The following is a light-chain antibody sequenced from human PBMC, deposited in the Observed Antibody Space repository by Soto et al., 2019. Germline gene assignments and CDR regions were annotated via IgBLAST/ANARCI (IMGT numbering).Light chain of an antibody. V-gene: IGKV1-5*01. J-gene: IGKJ1*01. Sequence: DLQMTQSPSAVSASAGAHVIITCRGSQTISSWLAWYQQKPGQAPKLLINDASSLESGVPSRFSGRGSGTQFTLTISSLQPDDFGSYYCQHMRTFGQGTKVDI. CDR3: QHMRT. CDR2: DAS. CDR1: QTISSW.